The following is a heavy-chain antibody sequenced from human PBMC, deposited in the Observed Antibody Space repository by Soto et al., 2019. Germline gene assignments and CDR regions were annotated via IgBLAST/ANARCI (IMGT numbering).Heavy chain of an antibody. CDR1: GFAFSSYY. Sequence: GGSLRLSCGASGFAFSSYYMHWVRQAPGKGLFWVSRINGDGSSTNYADSVKGRFTISRDNAKNTLYLQMNGLRAEDTAVYYCARDHNTGDYYDAWGQGTLDTVSS. V-gene: IGHV3-74*01. D-gene: IGHD4-17*01. CDR2: INGDGSST. CDR3: ARDHNTGDYYDA. J-gene: IGHJ5*02.